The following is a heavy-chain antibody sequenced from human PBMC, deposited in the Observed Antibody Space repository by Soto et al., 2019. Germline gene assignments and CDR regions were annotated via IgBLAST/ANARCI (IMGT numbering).Heavy chain of an antibody. CDR2: ISGSVENT. V-gene: IGHV3-23*01. J-gene: IGHJ4*01. D-gene: IGHD6-6*01. Sequence: EVHLLDSGGGLVQPGGSLRLSCAASGFTFSNYVMSWVRQAPGKGLYWVSSISGSVENTYYAAPVKGRFTISRDTSKNTLFLQMNSLRAEDTAVYYCAKRPLVLAVGFDYWGHGTLVTVSS. CDR3: AKRPLVLAVGFDY. CDR1: GFTFSNYV.